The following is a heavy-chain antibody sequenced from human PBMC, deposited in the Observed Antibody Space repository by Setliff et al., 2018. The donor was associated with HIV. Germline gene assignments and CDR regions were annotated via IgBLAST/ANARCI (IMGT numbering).Heavy chain of an antibody. Sequence: PSETLSLTCTVSGGSISSSTYYWGWIRQPPGKGLEWIGSIYYSGSTYYNPSLKSRVTISVDTSKNQFSLKLSSVTAADTAMYYCAREVFSGWRIFDIWGHGTMVTVSS. D-gene: IGHD6-19*01. CDR1: GGSISSSTYY. CDR3: AREVFSGWRIFDI. CDR2: IYYSGST. V-gene: IGHV4-39*07. J-gene: IGHJ3*02.